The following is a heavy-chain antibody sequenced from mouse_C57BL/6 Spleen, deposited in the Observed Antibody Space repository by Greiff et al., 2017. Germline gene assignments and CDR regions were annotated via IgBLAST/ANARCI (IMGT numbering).Heavy chain of an antibody. Sequence: EVQLQESGGGLVKPGGSLKLSCAASGFTFSSYAMSWVRQTPEKRLEWVATISDGGSYTYYPDNVKGRFTISRDNAKNNLYLQMSHLKSEDTAMYYCAREYDYDGYFDVWGTGTTVTVSS. CDR2: ISDGGSYT. D-gene: IGHD2-4*01. CDR1: GFTFSSYA. CDR3: AREYDYDGYFDV. V-gene: IGHV5-4*01. J-gene: IGHJ1*03.